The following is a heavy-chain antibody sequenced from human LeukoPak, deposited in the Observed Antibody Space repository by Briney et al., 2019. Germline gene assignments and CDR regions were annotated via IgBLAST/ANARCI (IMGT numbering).Heavy chain of an antibody. D-gene: IGHD3-10*01. Sequence: ASVKVSCKASGYTFTSYYKHWVRQAPGQGLEWMGIINPSGGSTSYAQKFQGRVTMTRDTSTSTVYMELSSLRSEDTAVYYCARVLAIYGSGSSFAFDIWGQGAMVTVSS. CDR2: INPSGGST. CDR1: GYTFTSYY. J-gene: IGHJ3*02. CDR3: ARVLAIYGSGSSFAFDI. V-gene: IGHV1-46*01.